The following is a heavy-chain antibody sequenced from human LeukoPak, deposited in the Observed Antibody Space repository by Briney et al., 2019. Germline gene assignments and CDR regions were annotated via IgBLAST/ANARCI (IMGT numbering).Heavy chain of an antibody. D-gene: IGHD4-17*01. V-gene: IGHV3-7*01. CDR3: ARNYGDYLYHYYGMDV. CDR2: IKQDGSEK. Sequence: PGGSLRLSCAASGFTFSSYWMSWVRQAPGKGLEWVANIKQDGSEKYYVDSVKGRFTISRDNAKNSLYLQMNSLRAEDTAVYYCARNYGDYLYHYYGMDVWGQGTTVTVSS. J-gene: IGHJ6*02. CDR1: GFTFSSYW.